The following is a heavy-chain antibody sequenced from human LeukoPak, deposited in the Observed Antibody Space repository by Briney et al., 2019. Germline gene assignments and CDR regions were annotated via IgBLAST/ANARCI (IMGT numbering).Heavy chain of an antibody. D-gene: IGHD3-9*01. CDR1: GGSISSYY. V-gene: IGHV4-59*01. CDR2: IYYSGST. J-gene: IGHJ5*02. Sequence: SETLSLTCTVSGGSISSYYWSWIRLPPGKGLEWIGYIYYSGSTNYNPSLKSRVTISVDTSKNQFSLKLSSVTAADTAVYYCARVDFDYDILTGYCKSAWFDPWGQGTLVTVSS. CDR3: ARVDFDYDILTGYCKSAWFDP.